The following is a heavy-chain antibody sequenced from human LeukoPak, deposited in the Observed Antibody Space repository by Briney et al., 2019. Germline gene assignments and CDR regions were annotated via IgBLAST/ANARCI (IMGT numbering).Heavy chain of an antibody. CDR1: GGSISSSSYY. CDR3: AREYYYDSSGYRGDAFDI. V-gene: IGHV3-23*01. CDR2: ISGSGGST. J-gene: IGHJ3*02. D-gene: IGHD3-22*01. Sequence: ETLSLTCTVSGGSISSSSYYWGWIRQPPGKGLEWVSAISGSGGSTYYADSVKGRFTISRDNSKNTLYLQMNSLRAEDTAVYYCAREYYYDSSGYRGDAFDIWGQGTMVTVSS.